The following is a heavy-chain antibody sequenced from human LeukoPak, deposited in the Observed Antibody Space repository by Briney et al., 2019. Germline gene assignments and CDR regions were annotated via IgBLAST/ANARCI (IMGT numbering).Heavy chain of an antibody. CDR3: ARGGGGYSWYFDL. CDR1: GGSISSYY. D-gene: IGHD5-12*01. V-gene: IGHV4-59*06. Sequence: SDTLSLTCTVSGGSISSYYWSWIRQHPGKGLECIGYNYYSGSTYYTPSLKNRVTISVATSKNQFSLRLSSVTAVDTAVYYCARGGGGYSWYFDLWGRGTLVTVSS. J-gene: IGHJ2*01. CDR2: NYYSGST.